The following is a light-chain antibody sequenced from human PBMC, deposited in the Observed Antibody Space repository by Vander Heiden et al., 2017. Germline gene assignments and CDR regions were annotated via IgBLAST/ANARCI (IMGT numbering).Light chain of an antibody. CDR2: EGT. CDR1: SSDVVTYNL. V-gene: IGLV2-23*03. J-gene: IGLJ2*01. Sequence: QSALTQPASVSGSPGQSITISCTGTSSDVVTYNLVSWYRQDPGKAPKLIIYEGTKRPSGMSNRFSGSKSGNTASLTISGLQAGDEADYYCCSHAGSANFEVVFGGGTKLTVL. CDR3: CSHAGSANFEVV.